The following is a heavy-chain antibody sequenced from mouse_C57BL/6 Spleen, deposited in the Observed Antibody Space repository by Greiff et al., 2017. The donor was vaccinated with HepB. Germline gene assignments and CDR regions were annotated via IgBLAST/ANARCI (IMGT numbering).Heavy chain of an antibody. D-gene: IGHD1-1*01. CDR2: IDPSDSET. Sequence: QVQLQQPGAELVRPGSSVKLSCKASGYTFTSYWMHWVKQRPIQGLEWIGNIDPSDSETHYNQKFKDKATLTVDKSSSTAYMQLSSLTSEDSAAYYCARETTVVATYWYFDVWGTGTTVTVSS. J-gene: IGHJ1*03. V-gene: IGHV1-52*01. CDR1: GYTFTSYW. CDR3: ARETTVVATYWYFDV.